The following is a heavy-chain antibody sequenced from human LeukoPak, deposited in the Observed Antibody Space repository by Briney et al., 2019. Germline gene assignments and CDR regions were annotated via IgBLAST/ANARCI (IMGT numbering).Heavy chain of an antibody. CDR3: APFPFGTWGRYYYYMDV. J-gene: IGHJ6*03. CDR1: GFTFSSYA. D-gene: IGHD7-27*01. Sequence: PGGSLRLSCAASGFTFSSYAMSWVRQAPGKGLEWVSAISGSGGSTYYADSVKGRFTISRDNSKNTLYLQMNSLRAEDTAVYYCAPFPFGTWGRYYYYMDVWGKGTTVTVSS. CDR2: ISGSGGST. V-gene: IGHV3-23*01.